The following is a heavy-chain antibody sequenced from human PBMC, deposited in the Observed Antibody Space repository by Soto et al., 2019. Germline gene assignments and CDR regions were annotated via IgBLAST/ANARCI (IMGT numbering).Heavy chain of an antibody. J-gene: IGHJ4*02. D-gene: IGHD3-9*01. CDR2: ISYDGSNK. CDR1: GFTFSYYG. Sequence: HPGGSLRLSCAASGFTFSYYGMHWVRQAPGKGLEWVAVISYDGSNKYYADSVKGRFTISRDNSKNTLYLQMNSLRAEDTVVYLCAKDKRIDFDWLFIPEYWGQGTLVTVSS. V-gene: IGHV3-30*18. CDR3: AKDKRIDFDWLFIPEY.